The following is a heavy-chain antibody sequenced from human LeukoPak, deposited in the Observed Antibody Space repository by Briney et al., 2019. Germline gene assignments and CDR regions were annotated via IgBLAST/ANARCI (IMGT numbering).Heavy chain of an antibody. CDR3: ATPVVTPRGGSFDY. CDR2: ISYDGSNK. Sequence: GGSLRLSCAASGFTFSSYAMHWVRQAPGKGLEWVAVISYDGSNKYYADSVKGRFTISRDNSKNTLYLQMNSLRAEDTAVYYCATPVVTPRGGSFDYWGQGTLVTVSS. V-gene: IGHV3-30-3*01. J-gene: IGHJ4*02. D-gene: IGHD4-23*01. CDR1: GFTFSSYA.